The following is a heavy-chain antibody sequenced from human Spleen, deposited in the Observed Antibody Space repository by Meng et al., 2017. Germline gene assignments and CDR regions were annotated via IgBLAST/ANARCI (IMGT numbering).Heavy chain of an antibody. CDR3: ARGPTTMAHDFDY. J-gene: IGHJ4*02. D-gene: IGHD4-11*01. CDR2: INHSGST. CDR1: GGSFSDYY. V-gene: IGHV4-34*01. Sequence: GPLQLGGLGLLKPSEARSLSCVVAGGSFSDYYWSWIRQPPGKGLEWIGDINHSGSTNYNPSLESRATISVDTSQNNLSLKLSSVTAADSAVYYCARGPTTMAHDFDYWGQGTLVTVSS.